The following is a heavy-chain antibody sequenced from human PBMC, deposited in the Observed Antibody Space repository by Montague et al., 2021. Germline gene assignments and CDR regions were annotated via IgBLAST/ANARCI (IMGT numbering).Heavy chain of an antibody. CDR1: GGSVNGYD. D-gene: IGHD7-27*01. CDR3: GRAYWGSIDY. CDR2: MRSSGSP. Sequence: SETLSLTCSVSGGSVNGYDWSWIRQPPGKGLEWIGYMRSSGSPNYNPSFKSRLAISFDRSRKQFSLELSFVTAAATAIYFCGRAYWGSIDYWGHGILVTVSS. V-gene: IGHV4-59*02. J-gene: IGHJ4*01.